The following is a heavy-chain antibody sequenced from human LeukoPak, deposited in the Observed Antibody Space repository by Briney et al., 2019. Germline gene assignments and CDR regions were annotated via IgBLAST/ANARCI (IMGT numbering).Heavy chain of an antibody. V-gene: IGHV3-20*01. CDR3: ARVGHCSSASCYTGDFDY. D-gene: IGHD2-2*02. CDR1: GFTFDDYG. CDR2: INWIGGST. Sequence: SGGSLRLSCAASGFTFDDYGMSWVRQAPGKGLEWVSGINWIGGSTGYADSVKGRFTISRDHAKNSLYLQMNSLRAEDTALYHCARVGHCSSASCYTGDFDYWGQGTLVTVSS. J-gene: IGHJ4*02.